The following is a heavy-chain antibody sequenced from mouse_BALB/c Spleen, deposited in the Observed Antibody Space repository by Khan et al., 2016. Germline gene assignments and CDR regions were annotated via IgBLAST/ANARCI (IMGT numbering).Heavy chain of an antibody. D-gene: IGHD1-1*01. J-gene: IGHJ1*03. CDR3: ARDPFDECGRSCWYGEV. Sequence: EVQRQEPGPGLVKPSQSLSLTCSVTGYSITSGYYGNWIRQFQGNKLEWRGYISYDGSNNYNQSLKNRFSITRATSKNKFFWKLYLVTTEDTATFDCARDPFDECGRSCWYGEVGGRGTTDTVSS. CDR2: ISYDGSN. V-gene: IGHV3-6*02. CDR1: GYSITSGYY.